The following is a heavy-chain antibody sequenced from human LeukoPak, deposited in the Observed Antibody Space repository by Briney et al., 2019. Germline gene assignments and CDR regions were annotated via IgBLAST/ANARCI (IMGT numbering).Heavy chain of an antibody. CDR3: AKDPGYSLGTSYDDY. CDR2: IHSGGDT. D-gene: IGHD3-10*01. CDR1: GFTISSKY. J-gene: IGHJ4*02. V-gene: IGHV3-66*01. Sequence: GGSLRLPCAASGFTISSKYMSWVRQAPGKGLEWVSVIHSGGDTYYADSMKGRFTISRDNSKNTLYLQMNGLRAEDTAVYYCAKDPGYSLGTSYDDYWGQGTLVTVSS.